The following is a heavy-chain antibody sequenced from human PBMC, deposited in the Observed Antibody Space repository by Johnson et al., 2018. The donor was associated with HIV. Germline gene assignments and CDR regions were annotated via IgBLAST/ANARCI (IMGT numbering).Heavy chain of an antibody. CDR2: IGTAGDT. CDR3: ARSRERGDAFDI. CDR1: GFTFSSYD. D-gene: IGHD1-26*01. Sequence: VQLVESGGGLVKPGGSLRLSCAASGFTFSSYDMHWVRQATGKGLEWVSAIGTAGDTYYPGSVKGRFTISRENAKNSLYLQMNSLRAGDTAVYYCARSRERGDAFDIWGQGTMVTVSS. J-gene: IGHJ3*02. V-gene: IGHV3-13*01.